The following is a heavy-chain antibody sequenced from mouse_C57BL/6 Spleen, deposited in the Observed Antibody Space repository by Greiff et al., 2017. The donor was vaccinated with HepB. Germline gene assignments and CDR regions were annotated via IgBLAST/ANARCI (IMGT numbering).Heavy chain of an antibody. CDR1: GFTFSDYY. V-gene: IGHV5-16*01. D-gene: IGHD1-1*01. J-gene: IGHJ4*01. Sequence: EVQLVESEGGLVQPGSSMKLSCTASGFTFSDYYMAWVRQVPEKGLEWVANINYDGSCTYYLDSLKSRFIISRDNAKNILYLQMSRLKSEDTATYYCASDGSHAMDYWGQGTSVTVSS. CDR2: INYDGSCT. CDR3: ASDGSHAMDY.